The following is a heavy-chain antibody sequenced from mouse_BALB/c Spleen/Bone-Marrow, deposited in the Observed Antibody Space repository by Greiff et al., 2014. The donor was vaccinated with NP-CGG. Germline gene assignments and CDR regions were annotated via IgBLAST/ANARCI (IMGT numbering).Heavy chain of an antibody. CDR1: GYTLTSYW. J-gene: IGHJ3*01. Sequence: EVQLQQSGTVLARPGASVKMSCKASGYTLTSYWMHWVKQRPGQGLEWIGAIYPGNSDTSYNQKFKGKAKLTAVTSTSTAYMELGSLTNEDSAVYYCTRYYYRFSAWFAYWGQGTLVTVSA. CDR2: IYPGNSDT. CDR3: TRYYYRFSAWFAY. V-gene: IGHV1-5*01. D-gene: IGHD2-14*01.